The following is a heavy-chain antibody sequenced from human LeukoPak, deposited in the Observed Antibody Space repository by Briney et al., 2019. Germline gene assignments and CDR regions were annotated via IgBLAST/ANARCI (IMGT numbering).Heavy chain of an antibody. V-gene: IGHV1-2*02. J-gene: IGHJ3*02. CDR2: MNPDSGGT. Sequence: ASVKVSCKASGYTFTSYDINWVRQATGQGLEWMGWMNPDSGGTNYAQEFQGRVTMTRDTSISTAYMELSRLRSDDTAVYYCARDGEASSDAFDIWGQGTMVTVSS. D-gene: IGHD2-2*01. CDR3: ARDGEASSDAFDI. CDR1: GYTFTSYD.